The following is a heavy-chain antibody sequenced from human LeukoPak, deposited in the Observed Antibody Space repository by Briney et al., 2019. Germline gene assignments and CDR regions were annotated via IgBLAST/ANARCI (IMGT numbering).Heavy chain of an antibody. CDR1: GFTFSSYE. J-gene: IGHJ6*04. CDR2: ISSSGSTI. V-gene: IGHV3-48*03. CDR3: AREAPQAYGMDV. Sequence: PGGSLRLSCAASGFTFSSYEMNWVRQAPGKGLEWVSYISSSGSTIYYADSVKGRFTISRDNAKNSLYLQMNSLRAEDTAVYYCAREAPQAYGMDVWGKGTTVTVSS.